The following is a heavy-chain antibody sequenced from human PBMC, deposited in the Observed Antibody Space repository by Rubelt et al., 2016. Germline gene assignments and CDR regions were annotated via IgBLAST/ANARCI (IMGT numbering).Heavy chain of an antibody. CDR1: GDPINTNNYY. CDR3: ARVERAGLLWDV. D-gene: IGHD3-10*01. Sequence: QLHLHESGPGQVRPSETLSLTCTVSGDPINTNNYYWGWIRQPPGKGLQWIGSLFSGSTYYNPSLKSRVTISIDTSKNQFPVRLGSVTSADTAVYCCARVERAGLLWDVWGQGTAVTVSS. V-gene: IGHV4-39*07. J-gene: IGHJ6*02. CDR2: LFSGST.